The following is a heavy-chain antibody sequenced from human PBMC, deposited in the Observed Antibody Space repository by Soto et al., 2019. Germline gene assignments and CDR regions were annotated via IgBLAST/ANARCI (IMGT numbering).Heavy chain of an antibody. CDR3: ASVYCSGGRCYYYGMDV. V-gene: IGHV3-33*01. Sequence: QVQLVESGGGVVQPGRSLRLSCAASGFTFSSYGMHWVRQAPGKGLEWVAVIWYDGSNKYYADSVKGRFTISRDNSKNTLYLRMNSLRAEDTAGCYCASVYCSGGRCYYYGMDVWGQGTTVTVSS. CDR1: GFTFSSYG. CDR2: IWYDGSNK. D-gene: IGHD2-15*01. J-gene: IGHJ6*02.